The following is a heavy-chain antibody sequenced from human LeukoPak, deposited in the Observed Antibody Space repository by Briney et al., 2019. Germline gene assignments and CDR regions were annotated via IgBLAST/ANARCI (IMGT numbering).Heavy chain of an antibody. CDR2: IIPIFGTA. D-gene: IGHD5-18*01. V-gene: IGHV1-69*06. J-gene: IGHJ4*02. CDR3: ARGYVTAMYFDY. CDR1: GGTFSSYA. Sequence: ASVKVSCKASGGTFSSYAISWVRQAPGQGLEWMGGIIPIFGTANYAQKFQGRVTITADKSTSTAYMELSSLRSEDTAVYYCARGYVTAMYFDYWGQGTLVTGSS.